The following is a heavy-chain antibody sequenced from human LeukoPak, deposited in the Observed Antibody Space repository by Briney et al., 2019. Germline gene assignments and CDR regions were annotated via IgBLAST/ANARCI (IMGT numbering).Heavy chain of an antibody. D-gene: IGHD3-9*01. CDR1: GETFSGHY. CDR3: ARVAMTGSFDHWYFDL. V-gene: IGHV4-34*01. J-gene: IGHJ2*01. CDR2: INDNGRT. Sequence: SETLSLTCAVSGETFSGHYWSWIRQPPGKGLEYIGEINDNGRTIYNPSLESRVTISVDTSKNQVSLNLNSVTAADTALYYCARVAMTGSFDHWYFDLWGRGILVIVSS.